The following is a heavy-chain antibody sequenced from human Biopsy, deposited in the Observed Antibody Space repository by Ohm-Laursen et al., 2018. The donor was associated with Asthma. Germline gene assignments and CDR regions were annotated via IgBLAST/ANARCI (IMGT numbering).Heavy chain of an antibody. CDR3: ARGDSSNWSHYYFDY. J-gene: IGHJ4*02. Sequence: SLRLACAPSGFAVSRDHMFWVRQPPGKGLEWVSVIYSGGTSHTADSVRGRFTISRDYSKNTLYLQMHSLRAEDTAVYYCARGDSSNWSHYYFDYWGQGTLVTVSS. CDR2: IYSGGTS. V-gene: IGHV3-53*01. CDR1: GFAVSRDH. D-gene: IGHD3-22*01.